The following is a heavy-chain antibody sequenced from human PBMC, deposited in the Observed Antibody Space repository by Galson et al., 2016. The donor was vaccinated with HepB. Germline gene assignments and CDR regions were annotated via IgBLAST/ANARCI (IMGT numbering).Heavy chain of an antibody. J-gene: IGHJ6*02. CDR1: GFTFSSYS. Sequence: SLRLSCAASGFTFSSYSMNWVRQAPGKGLEWVSYISSSSSTIYYPDSVKGRLTISRDNAKNSLYLQMHSLRDEDTAVYYCARDGPGWVMATITILVYYYGMDVWGQGTTVTVSS. V-gene: IGHV3-48*02. CDR3: ARDGPGWVMATITILVYYYGMDV. D-gene: IGHD5-24*01. CDR2: ISSSSSTI.